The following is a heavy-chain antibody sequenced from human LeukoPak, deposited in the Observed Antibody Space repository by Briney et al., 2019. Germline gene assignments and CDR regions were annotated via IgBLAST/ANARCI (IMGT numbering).Heavy chain of an antibody. Sequence: GGSLRLSCAASGFTFDDYAMHWVRQAPGKGLEWVSGISWNSGSIDYADSVKGRFTISKDNAKNSLYLQMNSLRAEDTALYYCAKATAAVTTRGAFDIWGQGTMVTVSS. CDR3: AKATAAVTTRGAFDI. CDR2: ISWNSGSI. J-gene: IGHJ3*02. CDR1: GFTFDDYA. V-gene: IGHV3-9*01. D-gene: IGHD4-17*01.